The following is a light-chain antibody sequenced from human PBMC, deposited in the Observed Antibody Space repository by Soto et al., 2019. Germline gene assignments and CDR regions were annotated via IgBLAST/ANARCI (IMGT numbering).Light chain of an antibody. CDR3: QQYNNWPLS. V-gene: IGKV3-15*01. CDR2: GAS. J-gene: IGKJ5*01. Sequence: EIVMTQSPATLSVSPGERATLSCRASQSVSSNLAWYQQKPGQAPRLLIYGASTRATGIPARFSGSGSGTEFPLPISSLQSEDFAVYYCQQYNNWPLSFGQGTRLEIK. CDR1: QSVSSN.